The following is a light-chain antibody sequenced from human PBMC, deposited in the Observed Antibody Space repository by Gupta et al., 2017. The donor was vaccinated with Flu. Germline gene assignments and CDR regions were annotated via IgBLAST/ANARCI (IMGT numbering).Light chain of an antibody. Sequence: SSELTQPPSVSVSLGQTASITCSGDQLENKFVCWYQQRPGQSPLLVIHQDTRRPLGIPERFSGSNAGTTATMTIRGTEAVDDDYYFCQEWDSSTWVFGTGTKVTVL. CDR2: QDT. CDR1: QLENKF. V-gene: IGLV3-1*01. J-gene: IGLJ1*01. CDR3: QEWDSSTWV.